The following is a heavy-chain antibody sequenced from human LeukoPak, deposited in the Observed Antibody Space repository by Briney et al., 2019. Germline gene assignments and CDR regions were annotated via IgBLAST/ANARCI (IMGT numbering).Heavy chain of an antibody. V-gene: IGHV3-30*02. CDR3: AKGAPVLRYFDWLLYLGY. D-gene: IGHD3-9*01. Sequence: PGGSLRLSCAASGFTFSSYGMHWVRQAPGKGLEWVAFIRYDGSNKYYADSVKGRFTISRDNSKNTLYLQMNSLRAEDTAVYYCAKGAPVLRYFDWLLYLGYWGQGTLVTVSS. J-gene: IGHJ4*02. CDR1: GFTFSSYG. CDR2: IRYDGSNK.